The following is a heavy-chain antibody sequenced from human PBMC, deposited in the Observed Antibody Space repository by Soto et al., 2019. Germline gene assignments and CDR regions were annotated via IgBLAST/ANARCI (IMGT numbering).Heavy chain of an antibody. D-gene: IGHD3-3*02. CDR1: GFTFSSYA. V-gene: IGHV3-30*04. Sequence: GGSLRLSCAASGFTFSSYAMHWVRQAPGKGLEWVAVISYDGRNKYYADSVKGRFTISRDKSNNRRYLQMKHLRAEDTAVYYVARDRQDSSRRHFWYYYYGMEVWGQGSTVTASS. J-gene: IGHJ6*02. CDR2: ISYDGRNK. CDR3: ARDRQDSSRRHFWYYYYGMEV.